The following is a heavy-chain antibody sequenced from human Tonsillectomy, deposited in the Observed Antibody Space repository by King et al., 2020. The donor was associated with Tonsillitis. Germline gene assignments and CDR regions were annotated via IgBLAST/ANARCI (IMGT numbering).Heavy chain of an antibody. V-gene: IGHV3-23*04. CDR2: ISGSGGST. CDR3: AKDILMFGVVITAFDY. Sequence: VQLVESGGGLVQSGGSLRLSCAASGFTFSSYAMSWVRQAPGKGLEWVSAISGSGGSTYYSDSVKGRFTISRDNSKNTLYLQMNSLRAEDTAVYYCAKDILMFGVVITAFDYWGQGTLVTVSS. CDR1: GFTFSSYA. D-gene: IGHD3-3*01. J-gene: IGHJ4*02.